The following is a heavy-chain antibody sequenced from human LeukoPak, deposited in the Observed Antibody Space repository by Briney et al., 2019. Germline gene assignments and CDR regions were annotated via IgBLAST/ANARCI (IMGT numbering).Heavy chain of an antibody. CDR1: GLSFSSYS. Sequence: GGSLRLSCAASGLSFSSYSMNWVRQAPGKGLEWVSYISSSTSTIDYADSVKGRFTISRDNAKNSLYLQMNSLRDEDTAVYYCARTSYYGSGTYYPVFDSWGQGTLVTVSS. V-gene: IGHV3-48*02. J-gene: IGHJ4*02. CDR3: ARTSYYGSGTYYPVFDS. CDR2: ISSSTSTI. D-gene: IGHD3-10*01.